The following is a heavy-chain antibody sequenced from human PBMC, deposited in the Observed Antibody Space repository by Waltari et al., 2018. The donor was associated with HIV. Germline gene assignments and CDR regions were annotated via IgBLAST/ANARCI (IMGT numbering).Heavy chain of an antibody. CDR3: ARASISPRWFGSPGDY. V-gene: IGHV1-46*01. CDR1: GYPFSSHY. J-gene: IGHJ4*02. CDR2: INPSGGST. Sequence: QVTVVQSGAEVKKPGASVTVSCKASGYPFSSHYMHWVRQAPGQGLEWMGIINPSGGSTSYAQKFQGRVTMTRDTSTSTVYMELSSLRSEDTAVYYCARASISPRWFGSPGDYWGQGTLVTVSS. D-gene: IGHD3-10*01.